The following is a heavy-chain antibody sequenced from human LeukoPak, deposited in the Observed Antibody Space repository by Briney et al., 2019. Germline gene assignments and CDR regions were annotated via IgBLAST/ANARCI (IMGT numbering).Heavy chain of an antibody. J-gene: IGHJ4*02. D-gene: IGHD2-15*01. CDR2: IYSGGGT. V-gene: IGHV3-53*01. Sequence: PGGSLRLSCAASGFTVSRNFMNWVRQAPGKGLEWVSVIYSGGGTYYADSVKGRFTISRDNSKNTLYLQMNSLRAEDTAVYYCARGLGLGFCSGGTCPSFDYWGQGTRVTVSS. CDR3: ARGLGLGFCSGGTCPSFDY. CDR1: GFTVSRNF.